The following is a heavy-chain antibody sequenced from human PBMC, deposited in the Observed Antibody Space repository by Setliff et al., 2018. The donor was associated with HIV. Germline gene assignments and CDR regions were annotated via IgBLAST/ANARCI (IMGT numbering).Heavy chain of an antibody. CDR2: ISWDGRTT. V-gene: IGHV3-43D*04. CDR1: GFTFDEHA. D-gene: IGHD3-22*01. CDR3: ARDHKYYDSSDWVVGFDI. Sequence: GGSLRLSCAASGFTFDEHAMHWVRQAPGKGLEWVSLISWDGRTTYYADSVKGRFTISRDNSKNMLYLQMNSLRAEDTALYYCARDHKYYDSSDWVVGFDIWGQGTMVTVSS. J-gene: IGHJ3*02.